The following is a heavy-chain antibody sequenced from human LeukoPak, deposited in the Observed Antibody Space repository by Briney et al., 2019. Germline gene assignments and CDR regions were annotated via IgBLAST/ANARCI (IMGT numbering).Heavy chain of an antibody. CDR3: ARESHRYCSGGSCKTLDY. D-gene: IGHD2-15*01. CDR2: IYYSGST. CDR1: GGSISSYY. V-gene: IGHV4-59*01. Sequence: PSETLSLTCTVSGGSISSYYWSWIRQPPGKGLEWSGYIYYSGSTNYNPSLKSRVTISVDTSKNQFSLQLSSVPAADTAVYYCARESHRYCSGGSCKTLDYWGQGTLVTVSS. J-gene: IGHJ4*02.